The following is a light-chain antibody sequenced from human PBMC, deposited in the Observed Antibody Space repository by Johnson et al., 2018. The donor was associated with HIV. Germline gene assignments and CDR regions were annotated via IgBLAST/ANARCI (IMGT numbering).Light chain of an antibody. V-gene: IGLV1-51*01. Sequence: QSVLTQPPSVSAAPGQKVTISCSGSSSNIGNNYVSWYQQLPGTAPKLVIYDNNKRPSGIPDRFSGSKSGTSATLGITGLQTGDEADYYCGTWDSSLTAVFGTGTKFTVL. CDR2: DNN. CDR1: SSNIGNNY. J-gene: IGLJ1*01. CDR3: GTWDSSLTAV.